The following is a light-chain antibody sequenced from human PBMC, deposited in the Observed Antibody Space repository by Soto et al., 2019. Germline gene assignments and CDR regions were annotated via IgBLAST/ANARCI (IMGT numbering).Light chain of an antibody. CDR1: QSVSSN. V-gene: IGKV3D-15*01. Sequence: EIVMKQSPATLSVSPGERATLSCRASQSVSSNLAWYQQKPGQAPRLLIYGASTRATGIPDRFSGRGSETDFTLTISGLEPEDFAVYYCHFYGSERTFGQGTKVDIK. CDR3: HFYGSERT. CDR2: GAS. J-gene: IGKJ1*01.